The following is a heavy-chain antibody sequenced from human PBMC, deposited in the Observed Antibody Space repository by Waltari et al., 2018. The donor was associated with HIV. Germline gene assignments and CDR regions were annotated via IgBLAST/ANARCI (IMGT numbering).Heavy chain of an antibody. CDR2: ICGSGNST. J-gene: IGHJ4*02. V-gene: IGHV3-23*01. Sequence: EVQLLESGGDLVQPGGSLRLSCEASGFTFNTYAMSWVRQAPGKGLEWVSTICGSGNSTYYADSVNGRFTISRDSSKKTLYLQMNSLRVEDTAVYFCAKDWGGSYGLFGYWGQGTLVIVSS. CDR3: AKDWGGSYGLFGY. CDR1: GFTFNTYA. D-gene: IGHD1-26*01.